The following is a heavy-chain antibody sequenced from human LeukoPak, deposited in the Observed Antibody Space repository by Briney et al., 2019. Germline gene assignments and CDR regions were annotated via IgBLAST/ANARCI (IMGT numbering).Heavy chain of an antibody. D-gene: IGHD4-17*01. J-gene: IGHJ3*02. CDR2: IYHSGRT. V-gene: IGHV4-4*02. Sequence: SETLSLTCAVSGGSISSSNWWSWVRQPPGKGLEWIGEIYHSGRTNYNPSLKSRGTISADKSKNQFSLKLSSVTAADTAVYYCARHPGDYGGPREFPGAFDIWGQGTMVTVSS. CDR3: ARHPGDYGGPREFPGAFDI. CDR1: GGSISSSNW.